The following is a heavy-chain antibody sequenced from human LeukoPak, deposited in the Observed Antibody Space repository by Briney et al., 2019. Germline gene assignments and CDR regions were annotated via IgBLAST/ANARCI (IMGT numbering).Heavy chain of an antibody. V-gene: IGHV1-2*02. CDR1: GYTFTGYY. CDR3: ARADYCDSTTCYRFDP. D-gene: IGHD2-2*02. CDR2: INLSSGST. J-gene: IGHJ5*02. Sequence: SVNVSCKASGYTFTGYYMQGVGQAPGQGLEWMGWINLSSGSTNYARKFQGRGTLTRQTSITTAYMELSRLRSDDTAVYYCARADYCDSTTCYRFDPWGQGTLVTVSS.